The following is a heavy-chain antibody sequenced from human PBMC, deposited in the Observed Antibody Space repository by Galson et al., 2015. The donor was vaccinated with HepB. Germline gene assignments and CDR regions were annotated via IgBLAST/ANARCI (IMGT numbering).Heavy chain of an antibody. Sequence: SVKVSCKASGGTFYSLTFNWVRQAPGQRLEWMGRLIPILGIANYAQKFQGRVTITADKSTSTAYMELSSLTSEDTAVYYCACGYSGYDLTLNSWGQGTLVTVSS. CDR3: ACGYSGYDLTLNS. D-gene: IGHD5-12*01. CDR1: GGTFYSLT. J-gene: IGHJ5*02. V-gene: IGHV1-69*02. CDR2: LIPILGIA.